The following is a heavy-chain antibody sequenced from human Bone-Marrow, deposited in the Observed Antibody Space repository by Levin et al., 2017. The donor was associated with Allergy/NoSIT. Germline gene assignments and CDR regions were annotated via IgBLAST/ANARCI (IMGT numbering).Heavy chain of an antibody. D-gene: IGHD3-22*01. Sequence: PGGSLRLSCAASVFTFDAYWMTWVRQAPGKGLEWVAKIKYDGSEKKYVDSVKGRFTIARDNTKNFLFLQMNSLRAEDTAVYYCARIYDSSGYYSGVGAFDIWGQGTMVTVSS. J-gene: IGHJ3*02. CDR1: VFTFDAYW. CDR2: IKYDGSEK. V-gene: IGHV3-7*01. CDR3: ARIYDSSGYYSGVGAFDI.